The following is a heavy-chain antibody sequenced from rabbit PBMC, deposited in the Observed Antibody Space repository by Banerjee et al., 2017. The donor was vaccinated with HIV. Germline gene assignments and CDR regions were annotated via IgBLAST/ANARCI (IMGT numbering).Heavy chain of an antibody. J-gene: IGHJ3*01. CDR1: GFTLSSYW. CDR3: ARDLAGVVGWNFGL. CDR2: INTSSGNT. D-gene: IGHD4-1*01. V-gene: IGHV1S45*01. Sequence: QEQLVESGGGLVQPEGSLTLTCKASGFTLSSYWMWWVRQAPGKGLEWIACINTSSGNTVYANWAKGRFTISKTSSTTVTLQMTSLTAADTATYFCARDLAGVVGWNFGLWGQGTLVTVS.